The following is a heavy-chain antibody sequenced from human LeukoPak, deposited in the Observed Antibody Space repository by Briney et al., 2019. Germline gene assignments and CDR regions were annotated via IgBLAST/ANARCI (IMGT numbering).Heavy chain of an antibody. D-gene: IGHD3-16*02. J-gene: IGHJ4*02. CDR3: ARGGPGYDYVWGSYRCDY. CDR2: IIPIFGAA. V-gene: IGHV1-69*13. CDR1: GGTFSSYA. Sequence: SVKVSCKASGGTFSSYAISWVRQAPGQGLEWMGGIIPIFGAANYAQKFQGRVTITADESTSTAYMELSSLRSEDTAVYYCARGGPGYDYVWGSYRCDYWGQGTLVTVSS.